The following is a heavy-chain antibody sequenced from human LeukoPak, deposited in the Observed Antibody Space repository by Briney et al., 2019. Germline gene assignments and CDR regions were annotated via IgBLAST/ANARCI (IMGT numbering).Heavy chain of an antibody. Sequence: GGSLRLSCAASGFTFSSYSLNWVRQAPGKGLEWVSSISSSSSYIYYADSVKGRFTISRDNAKNSLYLQMNSLRAEDTAVYYCARDMEEQWPSDAFDIWGQGTMVTVSS. CDR1: GFTFSSYS. V-gene: IGHV3-21*01. CDR3: ARDMEEQWPSDAFDI. J-gene: IGHJ3*02. D-gene: IGHD6-19*01. CDR2: ISSSSSYI.